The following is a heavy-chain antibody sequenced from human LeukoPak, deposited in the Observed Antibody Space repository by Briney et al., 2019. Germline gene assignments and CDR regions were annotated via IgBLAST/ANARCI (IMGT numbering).Heavy chain of an antibody. Sequence: ASVKVSCKASGYTFISFDINWVRQAAGQGLEWMGWMHPNSGNTGYAQRFQGRVIMTRNTAISTAYMELSSLRSEDTAVYYCARGPSKLAFDIWGQGTMVTVSS. CDR3: ARGPSKLAFDI. CDR1: GYTFISFD. V-gene: IGHV1-8*01. CDR2: MHPNSGNT. J-gene: IGHJ3*02.